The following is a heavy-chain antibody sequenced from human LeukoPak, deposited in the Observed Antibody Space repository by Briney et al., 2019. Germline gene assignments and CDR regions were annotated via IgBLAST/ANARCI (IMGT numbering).Heavy chain of an antibody. CDR3: ARLSWPGRGSRFDP. CDR2: VYDIGST. D-gene: IGHD3-10*01. J-gene: IGHJ5*02. V-gene: IGHV4-59*11. Sequence: SETLSLTCTVSGGSIGSHYWTWIRQTPGKGLEWIGYVYDIGSTKYNPSLKSRVTISVDTSKNQFSLRLSSVTAADTAVYYCARLSWPGRGSRFDPWGQGTLVTVSS. CDR1: GGSIGSHY.